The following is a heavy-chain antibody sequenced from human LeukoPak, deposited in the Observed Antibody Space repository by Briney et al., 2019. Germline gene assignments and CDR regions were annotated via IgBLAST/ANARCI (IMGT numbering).Heavy chain of an antibody. D-gene: IGHD5-18*01. CDR1: GFTFSSYE. Sequence: GGSLRLSCAASGFTFSSYEMNWVRQAPGKGLEWVSYISSSGSTIYYADSAKGRFTISRDNAKNSLYLQMNSLRAEDTAIYYCATYRQVMLPFESWGRGTLVTVSS. V-gene: IGHV3-48*03. CDR2: ISSSGSTI. J-gene: IGHJ4*02. CDR3: ATYRQVMLPFES.